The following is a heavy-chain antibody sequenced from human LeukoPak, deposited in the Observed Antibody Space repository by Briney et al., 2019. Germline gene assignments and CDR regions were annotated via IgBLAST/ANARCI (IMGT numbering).Heavy chain of an antibody. V-gene: IGHV4-39*07. D-gene: IGHD2-15*01. CDR3: ARVVGIVVVVAASYFDY. CDR1: GGSISSSSYY. J-gene: IGHJ4*02. CDR2: IYYSGST. Sequence: PSETLSHTCTVSGGSISSSSYYWGWIRQPPGKGLEWIGSIYYSGSTYYNPSLKSRVTISVDTSKNQFSLKLSSVTAADTAVYYCARVVGIVVVVAASYFDYWGQGTLVTVSS.